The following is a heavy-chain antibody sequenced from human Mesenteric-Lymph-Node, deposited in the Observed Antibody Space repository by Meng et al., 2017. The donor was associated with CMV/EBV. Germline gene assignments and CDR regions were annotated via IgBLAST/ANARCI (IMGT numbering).Heavy chain of an antibody. D-gene: IGHD3-10*01. J-gene: IGHJ5*02. CDR3: AKGGNWFRDWFDP. CDR1: GFTFSSHG. Sequence: ASGFTFSSHGMHWGRQAPGKGLEWVAFIRYDGSKKYYADSLKGRFTISRDNSRTTVYLQVDSLRNDDTALYYCAKGGNWFRDWFDPWGQGTLVTVSS. CDR2: IRYDGSKK. V-gene: IGHV3-30*02.